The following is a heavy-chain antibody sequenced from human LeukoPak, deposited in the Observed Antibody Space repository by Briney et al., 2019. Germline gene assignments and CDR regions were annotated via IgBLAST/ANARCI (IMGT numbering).Heavy chain of an antibody. CDR2: IYTSGST. Sequence: SETLSLTCTVSGGFISGHYWSWIRQPAGKGLEWIGRIYTSGSTNYNPSLKSRVTMSVDTSKNQFSLKLSSVTAADTAVYYCARGGYYYDSSGYYSFDYWGQGTLVTVSS. J-gene: IGHJ4*02. CDR3: ARGGYYYDSSGYYSFDY. CDR1: GGFISGHY. D-gene: IGHD3-22*01. V-gene: IGHV4-4*07.